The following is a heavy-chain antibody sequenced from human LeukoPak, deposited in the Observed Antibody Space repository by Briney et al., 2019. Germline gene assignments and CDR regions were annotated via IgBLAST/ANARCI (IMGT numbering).Heavy chain of an antibody. D-gene: IGHD7-27*01. CDR1: GYSISRSYL. J-gene: IGHJ4*02. V-gene: IGHV4-38-2*02. CDR2: TSHDGSS. Sequence: SETLSLTCTVSGYSISRSYLWGWVRQPPGKAPEWIGSTSHDGSSYQNPSLKSRVTISIDTSKNQFSLKMTSLTAADTAVYYCVRGELGDFDNWGQGSLVTVCS. CDR3: VRGELGDFDN.